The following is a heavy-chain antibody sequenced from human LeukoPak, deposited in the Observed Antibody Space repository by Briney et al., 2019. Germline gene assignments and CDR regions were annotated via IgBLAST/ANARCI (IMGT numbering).Heavy chain of an antibody. Sequence: ETLSLTCTVSGGSISSHYWSWIRQPPGKGLEWIGYIYYSGSTNYNPSLKSRVTISVDTSKNQFSLKLSSVTAANTAVYYCARQPPPLYYFDYWGQGTLVTVSS. CDR3: ARQPPPLYYFDY. CDR1: GGSISSHY. CDR2: IYYSGST. J-gene: IGHJ4*02. V-gene: IGHV4-59*11. D-gene: IGHD1-14*01.